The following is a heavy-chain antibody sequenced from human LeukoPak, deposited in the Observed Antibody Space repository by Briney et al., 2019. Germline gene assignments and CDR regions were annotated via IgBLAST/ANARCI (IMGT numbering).Heavy chain of an antibody. J-gene: IGHJ3*02. CDR1: GGSISSYY. V-gene: IGHV4-59*01. Sequence: SKTLSLTCTVSGGSISSYYWSWIRQPPGKGLEWIGYIYYSGSTNYNPSLKSRVTISVDTSKNQFSLKLSSVTAADTAVYYCARAPRPEMIVSVISAFDIWGQGTMVTVSS. D-gene: IGHD3-22*01. CDR3: ARAPRPEMIVSVISAFDI. CDR2: IYYSGST.